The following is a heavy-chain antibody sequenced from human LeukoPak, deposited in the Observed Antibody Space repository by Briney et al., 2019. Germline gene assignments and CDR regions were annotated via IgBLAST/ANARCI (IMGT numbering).Heavy chain of an antibody. Sequence: PSETLSLTCTVSGGSISSYYWSWIRQPPGKGLEWIGYIYYSGSTNYNPSLKSRVTISVDTSKNQFSLKLSSMTAADTAEYYCARDGLTIFGVVTLAYLSFDYWGQGTLVTVSS. D-gene: IGHD3-3*01. CDR3: ARDGLTIFGVVTLAYLSFDY. J-gene: IGHJ4*02. CDR2: IYYSGST. V-gene: IGHV4-59*01. CDR1: GGSISSYY.